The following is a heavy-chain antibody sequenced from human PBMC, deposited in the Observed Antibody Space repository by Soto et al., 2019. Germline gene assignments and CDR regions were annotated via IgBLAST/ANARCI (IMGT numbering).Heavy chain of an antibody. V-gene: IGHV3-33*01. D-gene: IGHD7-27*01. J-gene: IGHJ6*02. Sequence: QVQLVESGGGVVQPGRSLRLSCAASGFTFSSYGMHCVRQAPGKGLEWVAVIWYDGSNKYYADSVKGRFTISRDNSKNTLYLQMNSLRAEDTAVYYCAVSGDYYYGMDVWGQGTTVTVSS. CDR3: AVSGDYYYGMDV. CDR1: GFTFSSYG. CDR2: IWYDGSNK.